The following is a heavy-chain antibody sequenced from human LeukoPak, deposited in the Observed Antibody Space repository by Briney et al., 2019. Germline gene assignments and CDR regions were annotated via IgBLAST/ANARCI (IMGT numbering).Heavy chain of an antibody. V-gene: IGHV4-61*01. J-gene: IGHJ6*02. CDR2: MFSSGGT. Sequence: SETLSLTCTVSGGSVSSGSYYWNWIRQPPGKGLEWIGYMFSSGGTNYNPSLKSRVTISVDTSKNRFSLKVSSVTAADTAVYYCARGRSNYYGMDVWGQGTTVTVSS. CDR3: ARGRSNYYGMDV. D-gene: IGHD1-26*01. CDR1: GGSVSSGSYY.